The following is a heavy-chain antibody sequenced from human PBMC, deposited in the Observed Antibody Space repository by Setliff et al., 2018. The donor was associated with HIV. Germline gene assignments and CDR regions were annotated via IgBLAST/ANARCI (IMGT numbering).Heavy chain of an antibody. Sequence: GESLKISCKGSGYSFTSYWIGWVRQMPGKGLEWMGIIYPGDSDTRYSPSFQGQVTISADKSISTAYLQWSSLKASDTAMYYCARGREDCSSTSCRTPDAFDIWGQGTMVTVSS. CDR1: GYSFTSYW. J-gene: IGHJ3*02. CDR3: ARGREDCSSTSCRTPDAFDI. CDR2: IYPGDSDT. V-gene: IGHV5-51*01. D-gene: IGHD2-2*01.